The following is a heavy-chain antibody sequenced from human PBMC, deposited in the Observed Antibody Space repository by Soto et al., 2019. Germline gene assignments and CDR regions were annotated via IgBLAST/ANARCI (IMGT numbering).Heavy chain of an antibody. CDR3: ARDEGLRSGAYFDY. Sequence: GGSLRLSCAASGFTVSSYEMNWVRQAPGKGLEWVSYISRSGTTIYYADSVKGRFTISRDNAKNSLYLQMHTLTAEDTAVYYCARDEGLRSGAYFDYWGRGTLVTVSS. CDR1: GFTVSSYE. D-gene: IGHD3-16*01. V-gene: IGHV3-48*03. CDR2: ISRSGTTI. J-gene: IGHJ4*02.